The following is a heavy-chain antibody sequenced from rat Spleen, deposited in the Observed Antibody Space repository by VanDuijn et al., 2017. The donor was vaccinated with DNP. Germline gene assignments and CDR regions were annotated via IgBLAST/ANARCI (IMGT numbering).Heavy chain of an antibody. J-gene: IGHJ4*01. CDR3: ARLRVTEVGAMDA. CDR1: GFTFSDYD. Sequence: EVQLVESGGGLVQPGRSLKLSCAASGFTFSDYDMAWVRQAPTMGLAWVAAISTSGGSIYYRDSVKGRFTISRDNAKSTLYLQMDSLRSEDTATYYGARLRVTEVGAMDAWGRGNSVTVSS. D-gene: IGHD1-1*01. CDR2: ISTSGGSI. V-gene: IGHV5-25*01.